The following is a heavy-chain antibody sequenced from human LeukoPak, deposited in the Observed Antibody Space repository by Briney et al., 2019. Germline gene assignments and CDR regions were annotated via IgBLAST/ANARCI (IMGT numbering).Heavy chain of an antibody. D-gene: IGHD5-18*01. V-gene: IGHV1-2*02. CDR1: GYTFTGYY. Sequence: GASVMVSCKASGYTFTGYYMHWVRQAPGQGLEWMGWINPNSGGTNYAQKFQGRVTMTRDTSISTAYMELSSLRSEDTAVYYCAREFGYSYGLVDYWGQGTLVTVSS. J-gene: IGHJ4*02. CDR2: INPNSGGT. CDR3: AREFGYSYGLVDY.